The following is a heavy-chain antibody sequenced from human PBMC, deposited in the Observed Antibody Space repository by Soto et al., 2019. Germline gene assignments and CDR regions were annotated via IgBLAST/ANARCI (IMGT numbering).Heavy chain of an antibody. V-gene: IGHV1-18*01. CDR2: ISAYNGNT. CDR3: ARDYYCISTSCYEQDYYYYGMDV. D-gene: IGHD2-2*01. J-gene: IGHJ6*02. CDR1: GYTFTSYG. Sequence: QVQLVQSGAEVKKPGASVKVSCKASGYTFTSYGISWVRQAPGQGLEWMGWISAYNGNTNYAQKLQGRVTMTTDTSTSTAYMELRSMRSDDTAVYYCARDYYCISTSCYEQDYYYYGMDVWGQGTTVTVSS.